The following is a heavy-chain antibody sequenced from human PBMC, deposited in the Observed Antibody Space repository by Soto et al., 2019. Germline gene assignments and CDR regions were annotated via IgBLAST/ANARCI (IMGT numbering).Heavy chain of an antibody. V-gene: IGHV1-18*04. J-gene: IGHJ6*02. CDR2: ISPFNGNT. Sequence: GAAVKVSCKASGYTFTSYDISWVRQAPGQGLEWMGGISPFNGNTSYAQNLQGRVTMTTDTSTSTAYMELRSLRSDDTAVYYCARDRCSGGSCYYYYYYVMDVWGQGTTLTDSS. CDR3: ARDRCSGGSCYYYYYYVMDV. D-gene: IGHD2-15*01. CDR1: GYTFTSYD.